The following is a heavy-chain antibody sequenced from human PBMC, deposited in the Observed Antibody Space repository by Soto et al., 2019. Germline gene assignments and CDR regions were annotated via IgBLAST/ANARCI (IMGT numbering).Heavy chain of an antibody. CDR3: ASPERFLEWSILDF. CDR2: IIPIFGTA. J-gene: IGHJ4*02. CDR1: GGTFSSYA. D-gene: IGHD3-3*01. V-gene: IGHV1-69*13. Sequence: GASVKVSCKASGGTFSSYAISWVRQAPGQGLEWMGGIIPIFGTANYAQKFQGRVTITADESTSTAYMELSSLRSEDTAVYYCASPERFLEWSILDFWGQGTLVTVSS.